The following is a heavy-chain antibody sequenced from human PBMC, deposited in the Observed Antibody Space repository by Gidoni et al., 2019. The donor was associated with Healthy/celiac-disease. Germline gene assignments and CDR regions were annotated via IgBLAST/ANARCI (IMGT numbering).Heavy chain of an antibody. CDR3: ARQSLYEDYYYYGMDV. D-gene: IGHD3-3*01. Sequence: QLQLQESGPGLVKPSETLSLTCTVSGGSISSSSYYWGWIRQPPGKGLELIGSIYYSGGTYYNPSLKSRVTISVDTSKNQFSLKLSSVTAADTAVYYCARQSLYEDYYYYGMDVWGQGTTVTVSS. CDR1: GGSISSSSYY. J-gene: IGHJ6*02. V-gene: IGHV4-39*01. CDR2: IYYSGGT.